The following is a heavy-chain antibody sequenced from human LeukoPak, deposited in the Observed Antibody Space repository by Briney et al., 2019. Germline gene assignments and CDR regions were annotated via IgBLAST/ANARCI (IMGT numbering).Heavy chain of an antibody. D-gene: IGHD6-19*01. Sequence: SETLSLTCAVYGGSFSGYYWGWIRQPPGKGLEWIGSTYYGGSTYYNPSLKSRVTISVNTSKNQPSLKLSSVTAADTAVYYCVRGAVPGKKSWFDPWGQGTLVTVSS. V-gene: IGHV4-34*01. CDR1: GGSFSGYY. J-gene: IGHJ5*02. CDR2: TYYGGST. CDR3: VRGAVPGKKSWFDP.